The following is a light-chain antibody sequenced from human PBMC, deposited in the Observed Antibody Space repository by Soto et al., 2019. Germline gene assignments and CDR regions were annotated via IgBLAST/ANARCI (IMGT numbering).Light chain of an antibody. CDR2: DVS. CDR3: QQYNNWPRT. CDR1: QSVSSN. J-gene: IGKJ1*01. Sequence: EIVMTQSPATLSVSPGERATLSCRASQSVSSNLAWYQQRPGQAPRLLLYDVSTRATGIPDRFSGSGSGTEFTLTISRLQSEDFAVYSCQQYNNWPRTFGQGTKVEIK. V-gene: IGKV3-15*01.